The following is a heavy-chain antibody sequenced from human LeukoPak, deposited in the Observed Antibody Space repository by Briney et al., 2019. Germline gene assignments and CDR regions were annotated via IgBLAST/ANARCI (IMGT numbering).Heavy chain of an antibody. CDR3: AKDVQHPGIV. V-gene: IGHV3-23*01. J-gene: IGHJ4*02. CDR2: VSGDSSGT. Sequence: PGGSLRLSCAASGFTFSNYAMTWVRQAPGQGLEWVSVVSGDSSGTYYADSVKGRFTISRDNLRSTVFLQMNSLRVDDTAIYYCAKDVQHPGIVWGQGTLVTVSS. D-gene: IGHD2-15*01. CDR1: GFTFSNYA.